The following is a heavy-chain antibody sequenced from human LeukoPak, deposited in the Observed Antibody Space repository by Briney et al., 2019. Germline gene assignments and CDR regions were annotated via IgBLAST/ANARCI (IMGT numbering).Heavy chain of an antibody. CDR2: IFYTGST. Sequence: ASETLSLTCTVSAGSISSSSYFWGWIRQPPGKGLEWIGTIFYTGSTYYNPSLNSRVTMSVDTSKNQFSLKLSSVTAADTAVYYCARGPYSYDSSGAFDIWGQGTMVTVSS. V-gene: IGHV4-39*07. J-gene: IGHJ3*02. D-gene: IGHD3-22*01. CDR1: AGSISSSSYF. CDR3: ARGPYSYDSSGAFDI.